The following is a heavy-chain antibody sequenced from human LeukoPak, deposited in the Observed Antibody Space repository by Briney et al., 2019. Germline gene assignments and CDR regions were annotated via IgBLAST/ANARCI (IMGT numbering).Heavy chain of an antibody. V-gene: IGHV1-69*13. CDR2: IIPIFGTP. CDR1: GGTFSDFA. J-gene: IGHJ3*02. D-gene: IGHD3-22*01. CDR3: AVYYDSSGYGTAVDI. Sequence: ASVKVFCKASGGTFSDFAINWVRQAPGQGLEWMGGIIPIFGTPRYAQNFEGRVTITADESTSTAYMELISLTSEDTAVYYCAVYYDSSGYGTAVDIWGQGTMVTVSS.